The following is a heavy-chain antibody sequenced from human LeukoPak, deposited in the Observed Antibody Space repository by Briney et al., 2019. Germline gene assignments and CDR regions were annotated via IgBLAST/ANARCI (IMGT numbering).Heavy chain of an antibody. Sequence: GGSLRLSCAASRFIFSNYAMNWVRQAPGKGLEWVSSIRSSGADTYYADSVKGRFTISRDNSKNTLYLQMNSLKTEDTAVYYCVRVVTTGSGWYHFDNWGLGTLVTVSS. D-gene: IGHD3-3*01. CDR3: VRVVTTGSGWYHFDN. J-gene: IGHJ4*02. CDR2: IRSSGADT. V-gene: IGHV3-23*01. CDR1: RFIFSNYA.